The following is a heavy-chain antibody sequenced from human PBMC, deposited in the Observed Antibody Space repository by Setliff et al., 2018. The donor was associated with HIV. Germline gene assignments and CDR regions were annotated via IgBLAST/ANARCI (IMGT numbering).Heavy chain of an antibody. Sequence: ASVKVSCKTTGYTFSTYPMHWVRQAPGQRLEWMGWINTGNDNTRYSQKFQGRVTITRDTSASTAYMELSSLTSEDTAVYYCARGRHSTTAGATKVGYWGRGTLVTVSS. CDR2: INTGNDNT. D-gene: IGHD1-26*01. CDR1: GYTFSTYP. J-gene: IGHJ4*02. CDR3: ARGRHSTTAGATKVGY. V-gene: IGHV1-3*04.